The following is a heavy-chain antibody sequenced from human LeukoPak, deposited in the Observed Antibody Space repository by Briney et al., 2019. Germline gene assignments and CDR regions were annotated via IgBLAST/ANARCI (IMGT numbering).Heavy chain of an antibody. Sequence: SETLSLTCTVSGGSISSGDYYWSWIRQPPGKGLEWIGYIYYSGSAYYNPSLKSRVTISVDTSKNQFSLKLSSVTAADTAVYYCARGPGGTEFDYWGQGTLVTVSS. CDR1: GGSISSGDYY. CDR2: IYYSGSA. J-gene: IGHJ4*02. V-gene: IGHV4-30-4*01. CDR3: ARGPGGTEFDY. D-gene: IGHD1-1*01.